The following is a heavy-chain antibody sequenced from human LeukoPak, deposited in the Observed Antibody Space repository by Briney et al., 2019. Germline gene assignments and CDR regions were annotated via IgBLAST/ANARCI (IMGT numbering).Heavy chain of an antibody. CDR2: IWYDGSNK. J-gene: IGHJ6*04. V-gene: IGHV3-33*01. D-gene: IGHD5-18*01. CDR3: ARDFYGGGYSYGSYYYYGMDV. CDR1: GFTFSSYG. Sequence: GRSLRLSCAASGFTFSSYGMHWVRQAPGKGLEWVAVIWYDGSNKYYAGSVKGRFTISRDNSKNTLYLQMSSLRAEDTAVYYCARDFYGGGYSYGSYYYYGMDVWGKGTTVTVSS.